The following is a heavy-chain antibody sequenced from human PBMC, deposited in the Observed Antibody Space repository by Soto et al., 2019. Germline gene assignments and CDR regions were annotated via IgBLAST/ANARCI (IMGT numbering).Heavy chain of an antibody. Sequence: QLQLQESGPGLVKPSETLSLTCTVSGGSISSSSYFWGWIRQPPGKGLEWIGSIYYSGSTYYNPSLKSRVTVSVDTSKNQFPLKLSSVTAADPAVYYCASHPSDFWFDPWGQGTLVTVSS. D-gene: IGHD2-21*02. J-gene: IGHJ5*02. V-gene: IGHV4-39*01. CDR2: IYYSGST. CDR1: GGSISSSSYF. CDR3: ASHPSDFWFDP.